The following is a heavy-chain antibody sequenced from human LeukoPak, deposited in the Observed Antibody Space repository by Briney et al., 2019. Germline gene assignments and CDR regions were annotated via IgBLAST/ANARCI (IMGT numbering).Heavy chain of an antibody. CDR3: AGEGTYYDFWSGYYTRANWFDP. J-gene: IGHJ5*02. Sequence: SETLSLTCTVSGGSISSGDYYWSWIRQPPGKGLEWIGYIYYSGSTYYNPSLKSRVTISVDTSKNQFSLKLSSVTAADTAVYYCAGEGTYYDFWSGYYTRANWFDPWGQGTLVTVSS. CDR2: IYYSGST. D-gene: IGHD3-3*01. V-gene: IGHV4-30-4*01. CDR1: GGSISSGDYY.